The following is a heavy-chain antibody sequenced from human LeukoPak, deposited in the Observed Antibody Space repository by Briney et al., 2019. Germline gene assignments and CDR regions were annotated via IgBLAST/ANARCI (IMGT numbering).Heavy chain of an antibody. CDR2: IYYSGST. D-gene: IGHD3-10*01. CDR3: ARTETGYGSGSYYSNSLFYFDY. CDR1: GGSISSGDYY. J-gene: IGHJ4*02. V-gene: IGHV4-30-4*08. Sequence: SQTLSLACTVSGGSISSGDYYWSWIRQPPGKGLEWIGYIYYSGSTYYNPSLKSRVTISVDKSKNQFSLKLSSVTAADTAVYYCARTETGYGSGSYYSNSLFYFDYWGQGTLVTVSS.